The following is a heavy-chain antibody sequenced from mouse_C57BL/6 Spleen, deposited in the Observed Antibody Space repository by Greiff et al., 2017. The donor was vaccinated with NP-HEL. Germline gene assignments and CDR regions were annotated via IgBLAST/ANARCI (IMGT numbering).Heavy chain of an antibody. Sequence: QVQLQQPGAELVKPGASVKLSCKASGYTFTSYWMQWVKQRPGQGLEWIGEIDPSDSYTNYNQKFKGKATLTVDTSSSTAYMQLSSLTSEDSAVYYCARSGGITTVVATDYFDYWGQGTTLTVSS. CDR3: ARSGGITTVVATDYFDY. D-gene: IGHD1-1*01. CDR2: IDPSDSYT. V-gene: IGHV1-50*01. J-gene: IGHJ2*01. CDR1: GYTFTSYW.